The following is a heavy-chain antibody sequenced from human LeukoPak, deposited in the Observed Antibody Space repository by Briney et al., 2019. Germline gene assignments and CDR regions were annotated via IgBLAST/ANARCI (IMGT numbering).Heavy chain of an antibody. Sequence: PSETLSLTCTVSGGSISSYYWSWIRQPPGKGLEWIGYIYYSGSTNYNPSLKSRVTISVDTSKNQFSLKLSSVTAADTAVYYCARHEQQPGWFDPWGQGTLVTVSS. J-gene: IGHJ5*02. D-gene: IGHD6-13*01. CDR1: GGSISSYY. V-gene: IGHV4-59*08. CDR2: IYYSGST. CDR3: ARHEQQPGWFDP.